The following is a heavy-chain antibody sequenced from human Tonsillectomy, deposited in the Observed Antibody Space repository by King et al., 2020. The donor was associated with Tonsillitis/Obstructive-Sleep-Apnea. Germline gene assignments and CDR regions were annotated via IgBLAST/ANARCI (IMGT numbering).Heavy chain of an antibody. J-gene: IGHJ6*01. V-gene: IGHV4-34*01. CDR1: GGSFSGYY. D-gene: IGHD3-22*01. CDR3: SRLPSSAEYYFYYDGMVV. CDR2: IKHSGST. Sequence: QVQLQQWGAGLLKPSETLSLTCAVYGGSFSGYYWSWVRQPPGKGLEWIGEIKHSGSTNYNPSLKSRVNISVDTSKNQFSLTLSSVTSAETAVYYCSRLPSSAEYYFYYDGMVVSGPGATVTASS.